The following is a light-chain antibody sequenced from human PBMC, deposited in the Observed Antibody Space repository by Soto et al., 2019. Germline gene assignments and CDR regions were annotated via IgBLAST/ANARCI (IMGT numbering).Light chain of an antibody. Sequence: EIVLTQPPGTLSLSPGERATLSCRASQSVSSGFLAWYQQKPGQAPRLLIFGASSRASGIPDRFSGSGSGTDFTLTISRLEPEDFAVYYCQQYDSSPLTFGGGTKVDIK. CDR3: QQYDSSPLT. V-gene: IGKV3-20*01. CDR2: GAS. CDR1: QSVSSGF. J-gene: IGKJ4*01.